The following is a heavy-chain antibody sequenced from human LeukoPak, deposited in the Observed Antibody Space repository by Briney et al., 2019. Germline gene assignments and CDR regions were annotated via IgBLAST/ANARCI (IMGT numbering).Heavy chain of an antibody. D-gene: IGHD3-3*01. CDR3: VRETTTTFGVVPFYFDY. CDR1: GFTFNSYT. V-gene: IGHV3-21*01. Sequence: PGGSLRLSCAASGFTFNSYTMSWVRQAPGRGLEWVSCSSSTSSYKYYADSVKGRFTISRDNAKNSLYLQMSSLRAEDTAVYYCVRETTTTFGVVPFYFDYWGQGTLVTVSS. J-gene: IGHJ4*02. CDR2: SSSTSSYK.